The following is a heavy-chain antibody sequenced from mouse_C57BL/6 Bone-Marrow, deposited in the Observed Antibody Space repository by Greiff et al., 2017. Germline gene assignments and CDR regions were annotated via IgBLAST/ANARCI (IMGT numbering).Heavy chain of an antibody. Sequence: VQLQQSGAELVRPGTSVKVSCKASGYAFTNYLIEWVKQRPGQGLEWIGVINPGSGGTNYNEKFKGKATLTADKSSSTAYMQLSSLTSEDSAVYFCAYGNYDPYAMDYWGQGTSVTVSS. D-gene: IGHD2-1*01. CDR3: AYGNYDPYAMDY. V-gene: IGHV1-54*01. J-gene: IGHJ4*01. CDR2: INPGSGGT. CDR1: GYAFTNYL.